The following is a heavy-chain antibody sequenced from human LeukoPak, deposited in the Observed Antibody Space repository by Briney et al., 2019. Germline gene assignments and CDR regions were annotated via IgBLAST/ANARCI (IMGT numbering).Heavy chain of an antibody. J-gene: IGHJ3*02. CDR1: GYSFTDYF. CDR2: INPDAGDT. CDR3: ARLSTATRHWLAASDI. D-gene: IGHD6-19*01. Sequence: GASVKVSCKASGYSFTDYFLHWVRQAPGQGLEWMGRINPDAGDTNYAQTFQGRITMTRDTSISTAYMELSSLKSDDTAVYYCARLSTATRHWLAASDIWGQGTVVTVSS. V-gene: IGHV1-2*06.